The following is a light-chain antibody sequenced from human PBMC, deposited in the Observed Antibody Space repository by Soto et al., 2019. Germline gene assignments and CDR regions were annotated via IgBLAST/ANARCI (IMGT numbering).Light chain of an antibody. CDR3: SSFTRSRAYV. Sequence: QSVLTQPASVSGSPGQSITISCTGTSRDVGGYNFVSWYQQQSGKAPKLMIHEVSNRPSGVSNRFSGSKSGNTASLTISGLQAEDEADYYCSSFTRSRAYVFGSGTKVTVL. CDR2: EVS. V-gene: IGLV2-14*01. J-gene: IGLJ1*01. CDR1: SRDVGGYNF.